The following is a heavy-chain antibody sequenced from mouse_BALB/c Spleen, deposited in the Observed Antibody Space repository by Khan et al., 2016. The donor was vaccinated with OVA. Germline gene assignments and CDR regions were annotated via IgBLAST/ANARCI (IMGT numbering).Heavy chain of an antibody. CDR3: VRFTGGY. CDR1: GYTFKDYV. CDR2: MNTYTGEP. Sequence: QIQLVQSGPELKKPGETVKISCKASGYTFKDYVMNWVKQSPGEGLKWMGWMNTYTGEPTYADDFKGRFAFSLETSASTAYLQFNSLNTEDTATYLCVRFTGGYWGQGTTLTVSS. J-gene: IGHJ2*01. V-gene: IGHV9-3-1*01.